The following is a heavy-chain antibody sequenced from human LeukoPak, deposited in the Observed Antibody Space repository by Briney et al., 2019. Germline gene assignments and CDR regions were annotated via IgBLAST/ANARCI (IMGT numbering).Heavy chain of an antibody. D-gene: IGHD5-18*01. CDR2: ISHDGSNR. CDR1: GFDFSSYV. Sequence: GGSLRLSCAASGFDFSSYVMHWVRQAPGKGLEGVAVISHDGSNRYYADSVKGRFTISRDNSVNTLDLQMNSLGGEDTAMYYCARDVRGGYHDYWGQGTLVTVSS. CDR3: ARDVRGGYHDY. J-gene: IGHJ4*02. V-gene: IGHV3-30*04.